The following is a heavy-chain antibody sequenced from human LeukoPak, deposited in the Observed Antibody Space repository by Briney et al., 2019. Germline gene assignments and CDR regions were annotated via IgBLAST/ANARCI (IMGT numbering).Heavy chain of an antibody. V-gene: IGHV3-7*01. CDR3: ARDKVSGAWTGSLFDY. D-gene: IGHD1-1*01. J-gene: IGHJ4*02. CDR2: IKEDGSQK. CDR1: GFTFSTYW. Sequence: GGSLRLSCTTSGFTFSTYWMSWVPQAPGKGLEWVAHIKEDGSQKNYGDSVKGRISISRDNAKNSVYLQMNSLTAEDTAVYYCARDKVSGAWTGSLFDYWGQGSLVTVSS.